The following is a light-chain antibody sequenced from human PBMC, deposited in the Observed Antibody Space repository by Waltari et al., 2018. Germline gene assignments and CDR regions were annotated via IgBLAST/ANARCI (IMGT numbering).Light chain of an antibody. Sequence: EIVMTQSPATLSVSPGERATLSCRASQRVSSSLAWYQQKPGQAPRLLIYGTSTRATGIPARFSGSGSGTEFTLTISSLQSEDFAVYYCQQYNNWPPQYTFGQGTKLEIK. V-gene: IGKV3-15*01. CDR1: QRVSSS. CDR2: GTS. J-gene: IGKJ2*01. CDR3: QQYNNWPPQYT.